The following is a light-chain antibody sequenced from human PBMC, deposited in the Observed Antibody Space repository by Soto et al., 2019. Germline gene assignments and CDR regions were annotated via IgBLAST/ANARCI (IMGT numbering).Light chain of an antibody. Sequence: DIQMTQSPSSLSASVGDRVTITCRASQSISSYLNWYQQKPGKAPKLLIYAASSLQSGVPSRFSGSGSGTDFTLTISLLQHEYFANYYCQQSYIPPITFGQGTLLEI. J-gene: IGKJ5*01. CDR2: AAS. V-gene: IGKV1-39*01. CDR3: QQSYIPPIT. CDR1: QSISSY.